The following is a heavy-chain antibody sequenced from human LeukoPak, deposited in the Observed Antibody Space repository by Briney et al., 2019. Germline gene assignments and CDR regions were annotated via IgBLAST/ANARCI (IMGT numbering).Heavy chain of an antibody. CDR3: ARVTDYYDSSGYSPGAFDI. Sequence: SQTLSLTCTVSGGSISSGDYYWSWIRQPPGKGLEWIGYIYYSGSTYYNPSLKSRVTISVDTSKNQFSLKLSSVTAADTAVYYCARVTDYYDSSGYSPGAFDIWGQGTMVTVSS. D-gene: IGHD3-22*01. CDR1: GGSISSGDYY. CDR2: IYYSGST. J-gene: IGHJ3*02. V-gene: IGHV4-30-4*08.